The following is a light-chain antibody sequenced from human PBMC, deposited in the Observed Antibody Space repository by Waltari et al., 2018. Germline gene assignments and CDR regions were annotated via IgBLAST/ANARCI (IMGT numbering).Light chain of an antibody. Sequence: EIVLTQSPGTLSSSPGERATLSCRASQSVRSSYLAWYQQKPGQAPRLLIYGASSRATGIPDRFSGGGSGTDFTLTISRLEPEDFAVYYCQQYGSSPPKYTFGQGTKLEIK. CDR3: QQYGSSPPKYT. CDR2: GAS. J-gene: IGKJ2*01. CDR1: QSVRSSY. V-gene: IGKV3-20*01.